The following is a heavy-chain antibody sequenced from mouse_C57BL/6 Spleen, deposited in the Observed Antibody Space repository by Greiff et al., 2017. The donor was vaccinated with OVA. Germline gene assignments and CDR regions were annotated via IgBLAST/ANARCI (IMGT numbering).Heavy chain of an antibody. CDR2: IDPSDSYT. D-gene: IGHD1-1*01. CDR3: ASYGSGGYFDV. V-gene: IGHV1-50*01. Sequence: QVQLQQPGAELVKPGASVKLSCKASGYTFTSYWMQWVKQRPGQGLEWIGEIDPSDSYTNYNQKFKGKATLTVDTSSSTAYMQLSSLTSEDSAVYYCASYGSGGYFDVWGTGTTVTVSS. J-gene: IGHJ1*03. CDR1: GYTFTSYW.